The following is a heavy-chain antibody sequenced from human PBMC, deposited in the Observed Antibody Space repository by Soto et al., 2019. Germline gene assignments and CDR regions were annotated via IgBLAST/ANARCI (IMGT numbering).Heavy chain of an antibody. CDR2: IYYSGST. CDR1: GGSISGYF. J-gene: IGHJ6*02. CDR3: ARARRSQYYYYGMDV. V-gene: IGHV4-59*01. Sequence: SETLSLTCTVSGGSISGYFWNWIRQPPGKGLEWIGYIYYSGSTNYNPSLKSRVTISVDTSMNQFSLKLNSVTAADTAVYYCARARRSQYYYYGMDVWGPGTTVTVSS.